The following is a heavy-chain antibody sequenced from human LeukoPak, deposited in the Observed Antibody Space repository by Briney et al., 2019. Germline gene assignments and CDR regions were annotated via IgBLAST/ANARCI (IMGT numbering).Heavy chain of an antibody. V-gene: IGHV3-23*01. D-gene: IGHD3-16*01. CDR2: ISGSGGST. Sequence: PGASLRLSCAASGFTFSSYAMSWVRQAPGKGLEWVSAISGSGGSTYYADSVKGRFTISRDNPKNTLYLQMNSLRAEDTAVYYCAKDKFPNYDYVGGSLTPLFDSGGRETLVTVSS. CDR1: GFTFSSYA. CDR3: AKDKFPNYDYVGGSLTPLFDS. J-gene: IGHJ4*02.